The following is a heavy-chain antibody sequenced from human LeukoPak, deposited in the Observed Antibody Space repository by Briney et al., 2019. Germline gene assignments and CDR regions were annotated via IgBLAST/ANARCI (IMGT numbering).Heavy chain of an antibody. Sequence: PGESLKISCKGSGYSFTSYWIGWVRQMPGKGLEWLGTIYPSDSDTRYSPSFQGQVTIPADKSISTAYLQWSSLKASDTAIYYCARRPYYYGMDVWGQGTAVTVSS. CDR1: GYSFTSYW. J-gene: IGHJ6*02. V-gene: IGHV5-51*01. CDR2: IYPSDSDT. CDR3: ARRPYYYGMDV.